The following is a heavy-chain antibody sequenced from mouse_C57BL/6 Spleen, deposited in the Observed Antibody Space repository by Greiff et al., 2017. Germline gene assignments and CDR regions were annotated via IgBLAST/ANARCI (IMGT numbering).Heavy chain of an antibody. CDR2: IDPSDSYT. Sequence: VQLQQPGAELVKPGASVKLSCKASGYTFTSYWMQWVKQRPGQGLEWIGEIDPSDSYTNYNQKFKGKATLTVDTSSSTAYMQLSSLTSEDSAVYYCARGGPYWYFDVWGTGTTVTVSS. CDR1: GYTFTSYW. J-gene: IGHJ1*03. V-gene: IGHV1-50*01. CDR3: ARGGPYWYFDV.